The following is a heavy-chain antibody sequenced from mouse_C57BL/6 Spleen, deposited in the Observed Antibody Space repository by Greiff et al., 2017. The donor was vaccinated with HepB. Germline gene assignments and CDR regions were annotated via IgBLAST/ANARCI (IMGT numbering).Heavy chain of an antibody. CDR2: ISSGGSYT. CDR1: GFTFSSYG. Sequence: EVKVVESGGDLVKPGGSLKLSCAASGFTFSSYGMSWVRQTPDKRLEWVATISSGGSYTYYPDSVKGRFTISRDNAKNTLYLQMSSLKSEDTAMYYCATQADYDYDEGFAYWGQGTLVTVSA. CDR3: ATQADYDYDEGFAY. V-gene: IGHV5-6*01. J-gene: IGHJ3*01. D-gene: IGHD2-4*01.